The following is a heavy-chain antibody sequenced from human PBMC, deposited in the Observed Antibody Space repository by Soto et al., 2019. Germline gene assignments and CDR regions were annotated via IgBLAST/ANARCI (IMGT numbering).Heavy chain of an antibody. V-gene: IGHV1-69*01. CDR3: ARGERGIAVAEGYYYYGMDV. Sequence: QVQLVQSGAEVKKPGSSVKVSCKASGGTFSSYAISWVRQAPGQGLEWMGGIIPICGTANYAQKFQGRVTITADESTSTAYMELSSLRSEDTAVYYCARGERGIAVAEGYYYYGMDVWGQGTTVTVSS. D-gene: IGHD6-19*01. J-gene: IGHJ6*02. CDR2: IIPICGTA. CDR1: GGTFSSYA.